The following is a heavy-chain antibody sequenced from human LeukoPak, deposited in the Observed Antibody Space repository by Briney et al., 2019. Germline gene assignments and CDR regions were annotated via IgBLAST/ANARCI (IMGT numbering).Heavy chain of an antibody. V-gene: IGHV3-15*04. CDR2: IESKTDGGTT. J-gene: IGHJ4*02. CDR3: TTALLLDYYGSGSYEYYFDY. CDR1: GFTFSNAW. Sequence: MTGGSLRLSCAASGFTFSNAWMSWVRQAPGKGLEWVGRIESKTDGGTTDYAAPVKGRFTISRDDSKNTLYLQMNSLKIEDTAVYYCTTALLLDYYGSGSYEYYFDYWGQGTLVTVSS. D-gene: IGHD3-10*01.